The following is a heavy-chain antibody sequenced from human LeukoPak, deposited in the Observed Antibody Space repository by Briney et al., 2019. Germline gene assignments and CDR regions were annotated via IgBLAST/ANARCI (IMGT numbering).Heavy chain of an antibody. CDR3: ARSLGYGSGSYLDY. V-gene: IGHV2-70*16. CDR1: GFSLSTSSMC. Sequence: SGPVLVKPTQTLTLTCTFSGFSLSTSSMCVSWIRQPPGKALEWHARIDWDDDKFYSTSLKTRLTISKDTSKNQVVLTMTNMDPVDTATYYCARSLGYGSGSYLDYWGQGTLVTASS. CDR2: IDWDDDK. J-gene: IGHJ4*02. D-gene: IGHD3-10*01.